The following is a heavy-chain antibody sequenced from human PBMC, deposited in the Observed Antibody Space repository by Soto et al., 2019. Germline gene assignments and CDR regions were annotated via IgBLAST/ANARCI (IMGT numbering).Heavy chain of an antibody. J-gene: IGHJ3*02. Sequence: EVQLLESGGGLVQPGGSLRLSCAASGFTFSSYAMSWVRQAPGKGLEWVSAISGSGGRTYYADSVKGRFTISRDNSKNTLYLQMNSLRAEDTAVYYCAKDMEGYDSSGYYADAFDIWGQGTMVTVSS. D-gene: IGHD3-22*01. CDR3: AKDMEGYDSSGYYADAFDI. V-gene: IGHV3-23*01. CDR2: ISGSGGRT. CDR1: GFTFSSYA.